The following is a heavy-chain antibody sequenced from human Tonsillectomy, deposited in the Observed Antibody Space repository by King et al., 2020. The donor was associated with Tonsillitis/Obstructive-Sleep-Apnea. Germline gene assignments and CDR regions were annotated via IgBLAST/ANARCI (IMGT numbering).Heavy chain of an antibody. CDR2: MYHSGST. CDR3: ARNEVVPWGGYFDY. V-gene: IGHV4-59*01. D-gene: IGHD2-15*01. J-gene: IGHJ4*02. Sequence: MQLQESGPGLVKPSETLSLTCTVSGGSISSYYWSWIRQPPGKGLEWIGYMYHSGSTNYNPSLKSRVTISVDTSKNQFYLKLSSVTAADTAVYYCARNEVVPWGGYFDYWGQGTLVTVSS. CDR1: GGSISSYY.